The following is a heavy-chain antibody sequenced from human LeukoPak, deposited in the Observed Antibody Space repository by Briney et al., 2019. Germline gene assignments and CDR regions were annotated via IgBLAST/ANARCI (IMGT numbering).Heavy chain of an antibody. CDR2: IYYSGST. J-gene: IGHJ4*02. V-gene: IGHV4-39*01. Sequence: SETLSLTCTVSGGSISSSSYYWGWIRQPPGKGLEWIGRIYYSGSTYYNPSLKSRVTISVDTYKNPCSLKLRSVTAADTAVYYCATRKDRYVDYWGQGTLVTVSS. CDR1: GGSISSSSYY. D-gene: IGHD2-21*02. CDR3: ATRKDRYVDY.